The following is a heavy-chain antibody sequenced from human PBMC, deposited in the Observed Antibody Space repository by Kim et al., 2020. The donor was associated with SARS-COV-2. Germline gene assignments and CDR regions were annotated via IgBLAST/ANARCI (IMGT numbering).Heavy chain of an antibody. CDR1: GFTFSSYA. CDR3: AQAGAIAAVPFFDN. V-gene: IGHV3-23*01. Sequence: GGSLRLSCAASGFTFSSYALSWVRQASGKGLEWVSGISGSVGRTYYADSVKGRFTISRDDSKNTLYLQMNSLRVEDTAVYYCAQAGAIAAVPFFDNWGQGTLVTVSP. CDR2: ISGSVGRT. D-gene: IGHD6-6*01. J-gene: IGHJ4*02.